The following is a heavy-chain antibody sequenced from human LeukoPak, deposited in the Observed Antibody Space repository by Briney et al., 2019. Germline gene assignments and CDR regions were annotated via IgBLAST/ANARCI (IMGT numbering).Heavy chain of an antibody. CDR1: GFTFRSYA. J-gene: IGHJ4*02. V-gene: IGHV3-23*01. CDR2: ISGSGGST. CDR3: AKMTTVTSLPDY. D-gene: IGHD4-17*01. Sequence: PGGSLRLSCAASGFTFRSYAIHWVRQAPGKGLEWVSAISGSGGSTYYADSVKGRFTISRDNSKNTLYLQMNSLRAEDTAVYYCAKMTTVTSLPDYWGQGTLVTVSS.